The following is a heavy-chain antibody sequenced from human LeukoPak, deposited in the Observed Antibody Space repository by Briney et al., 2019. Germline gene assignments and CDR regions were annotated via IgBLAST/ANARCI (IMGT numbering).Heavy chain of an antibody. CDR1: GFTFNRYA. CDR2: ISGSGGST. Sequence: GGSLRLSCAASGFTFNRYAMSWVRQAPGKGVEWVSAISGSGGSTYYADSVKGRFTISRDNSKNTLYLQMNSLRAEDTAVYYCAKADDDGGNSGIGYGGQGTLVTVSS. J-gene: IGHJ4*02. CDR3: AKADDDGGNSGIGY. D-gene: IGHD4-23*01. V-gene: IGHV3-23*01.